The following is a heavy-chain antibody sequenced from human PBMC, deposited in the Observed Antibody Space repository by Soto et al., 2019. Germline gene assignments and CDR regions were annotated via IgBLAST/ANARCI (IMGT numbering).Heavy chain of an antibody. CDR1: GGSITDSIYY. V-gene: IGHV4-39*01. J-gene: IGHJ4*02. CDR3: VRQRVSGDYDS. CDR2: INFNEIT. Sequence: QLQLQESGPGLVKPSETLSLTCNVSGGSITDSIYYWGWIRQPPGKGLEWIGNINFNEITYSSPSLKSRVTISIDTSKNRFSLKVNSVTAADTAVYHCVRQRVSGDYDSWGQGTLVTVSS. D-gene: IGHD3-3*01.